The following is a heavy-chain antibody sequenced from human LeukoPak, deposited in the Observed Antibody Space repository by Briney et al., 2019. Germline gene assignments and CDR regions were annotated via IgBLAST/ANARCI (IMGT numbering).Heavy chain of an antibody. CDR3: ARVLIYYYDSSGYHFDY. V-gene: IGHV4-59*01. CDR1: GGSISSYY. CDR2: IYYSGST. D-gene: IGHD3-22*01. J-gene: IGHJ4*02. Sequence: SETLSLTCTISGGSISSYYWSWLRQPPGKGLEWIGYIYYSGSTKYNPSLKSRVTIAVDTSKNQFSLRLTSATAADTAVYYCARVLIYYYDSSGYHFDYWGQGTLVTVSS.